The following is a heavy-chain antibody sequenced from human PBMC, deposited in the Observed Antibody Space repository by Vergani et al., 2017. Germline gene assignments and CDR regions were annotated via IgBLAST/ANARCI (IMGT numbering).Heavy chain of an antibody. CDR2: ISYDGSNK. CDR1: GFTFSSYG. J-gene: IGHJ3*02. V-gene: IGHV3-30*18. CDR3: AKSFGVITMVRGVNLDAFDI. Sequence: VQLVESGGGLVQPGGSLRLSCAASGFTFSSYGMHWVRQAPGKGLEWVAVISYDGSNKYYADSVKGRFTISRDNSKNTLYLQMNSLRAEDTAVYYCAKSFGVITMVRGVNLDAFDIWGQGTMVTVSS. D-gene: IGHD3-10*01.